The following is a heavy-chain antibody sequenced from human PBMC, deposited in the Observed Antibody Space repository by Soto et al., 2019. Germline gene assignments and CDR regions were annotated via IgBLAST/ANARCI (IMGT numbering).Heavy chain of an antibody. CDR2: ISAYNGNT. J-gene: IGHJ4*02. CDR3: ARDGGLYCSGGSCYSLY. CDR1: GYTFTSYG. V-gene: IGHV1-18*01. Sequence: ASVKVSCKASGYTFTSYGISWVRQAPGQGLEWIGWISAYNGNTNYAQKLQGRVTMTTDTSTSTAYMELRSLRSDDTAVYFCARDGGLYCSGGSCYSLYWGQGTLVTVSS. D-gene: IGHD2-15*01.